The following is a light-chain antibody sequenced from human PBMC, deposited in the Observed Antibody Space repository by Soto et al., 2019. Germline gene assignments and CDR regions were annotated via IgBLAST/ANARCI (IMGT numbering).Light chain of an antibody. V-gene: IGKV3-20*01. J-gene: IGKJ1*01. CDR1: QSVSSSY. Sequence: EIVLTQSPGTLSLSPGERATLSCRASQSVSSSYLAWYQQQPGQAPRLLIYGASSRATGIPDRFSGSGSGTDFTLTISRLEPEDFAVYYCQQYGDSPRTFGQGTNVDIK. CDR3: QQYGDSPRT. CDR2: GAS.